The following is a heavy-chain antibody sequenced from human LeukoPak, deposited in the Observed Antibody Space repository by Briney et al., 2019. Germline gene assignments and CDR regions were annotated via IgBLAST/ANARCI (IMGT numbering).Heavy chain of an antibody. CDR3: AGPDGSGSFDY. CDR2: INAGNNNT. CDR1: GFTFTNYA. V-gene: IGHV1-3*01. D-gene: IGHD3-10*01. J-gene: IGHJ4*02. Sequence: ASVKISCKASGFTFTNYAMHWVRQAPGQRLEWMGWINAGNNNTKYSQKFQGRVTITRDTSASTAYMELSSLRSEDTGVYYCAGPDGSGSFDYWGQGALVTVSS.